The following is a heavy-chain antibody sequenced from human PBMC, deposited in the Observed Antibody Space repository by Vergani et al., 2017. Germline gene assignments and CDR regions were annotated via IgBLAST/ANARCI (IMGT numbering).Heavy chain of an antibody. J-gene: IGHJ4*02. CDR2: ISSSSSYI. V-gene: IGHV3-21*01. CDR3: ARDQAAVAGTFDY. Sequence: EVQLVESGGGLVKPGGSLRLSCAASGFTFSSYSMNWVRQAPGKGLEWVSSISSSSSYIYYADSVKGRFTISRDNAKNSLYLQMNSLRAEDTAVYYCARDQAAVAGTFDYWGQGTLVTVSS. D-gene: IGHD6-19*01. CDR1: GFTFSSYS.